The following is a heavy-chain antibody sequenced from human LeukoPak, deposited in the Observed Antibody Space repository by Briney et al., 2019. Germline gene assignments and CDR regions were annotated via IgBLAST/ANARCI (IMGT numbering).Heavy chain of an antibody. CDR2: INHTGST. CDR3: ARADKGKEGGMDV. CDR1: GGSFSGYY. D-gene: IGHD2-15*01. Sequence: SETLSLTCAVYGGSFSGYYWSWVRQPPGKGLEWIGEINHTGSTKYNPSLKSRVTISVDTSKNQFSLKLSSVTAADTAVYYCARADKGKEGGMDVWGQGTTVTVSS. J-gene: IGHJ6*02. V-gene: IGHV4-34*01.